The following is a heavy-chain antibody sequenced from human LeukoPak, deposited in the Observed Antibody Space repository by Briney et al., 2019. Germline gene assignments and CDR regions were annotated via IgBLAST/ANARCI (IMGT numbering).Heavy chain of an antibody. J-gene: IGHJ4*02. Sequence: ASVKVSCKASEYTFTGYSVHWVRQAPGQGLEWMGRINPNSGDTYYSQKFQGRVSLTRDTSITSAYMELSRLRSDDTAIYYCARDTCNWSAFDYWGQGTLVTVSS. CDR2: INPNSGDT. CDR3: ARDTCNWSAFDY. D-gene: IGHD1-20*01. CDR1: EYTFTGYS. V-gene: IGHV1-2*06.